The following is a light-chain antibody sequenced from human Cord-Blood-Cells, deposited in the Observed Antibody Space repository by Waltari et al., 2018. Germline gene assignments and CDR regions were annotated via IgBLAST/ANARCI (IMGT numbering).Light chain of an antibody. Sequence: DIQMTQSPSTLSASVGDRVTITCRASQSISSWLAWYQQKPGKAPKLLIYNASSLESGGPSRFSGSGSVTEFTLTISSLQPDDFATFYCQQYNSYWTFGQGTKVEIK. CDR2: NAS. CDR1: QSISSW. V-gene: IGKV1-5*03. CDR3: QQYNSYWT. J-gene: IGKJ1*01.